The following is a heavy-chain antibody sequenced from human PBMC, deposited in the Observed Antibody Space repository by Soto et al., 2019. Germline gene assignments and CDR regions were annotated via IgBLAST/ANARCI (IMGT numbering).Heavy chain of an antibody. CDR1: GYTFTSYA. V-gene: IGHV1-3*01. D-gene: IGHD3-10*01. J-gene: IGHJ6*02. CDR2: INAGNGKT. Sequence: QVQLVQSGAEVKKPGASVKVSCKASGYTFTSYAMHWVRQAPGQRLEWMGWINAGNGKTKYSQKFQGRVTITRDTSASTAYMELSSLRSEDTAVYYCARVSPGGSGSYYNDYYYYGMDVWGQGTTVTVSS. CDR3: ARVSPGGSGSYYNDYYYYGMDV.